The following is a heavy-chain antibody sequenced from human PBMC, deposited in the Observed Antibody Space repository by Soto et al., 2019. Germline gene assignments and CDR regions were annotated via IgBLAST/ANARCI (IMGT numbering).Heavy chain of an antibody. V-gene: IGHV1-3*01. Sequence: ASLKVCCKASAYTFTSYAMHWVRQAPGQRLEWMGWINAGNGNTKYSQKFQGRVTITRDTSASTAYMELSSLRSEDTAVYYCARSYSSSSDFWFDPWGQGTLVTVSS. CDR1: AYTFTSYA. CDR2: INAGNGNT. CDR3: ARSYSSSSDFWFDP. J-gene: IGHJ5*02. D-gene: IGHD6-6*01.